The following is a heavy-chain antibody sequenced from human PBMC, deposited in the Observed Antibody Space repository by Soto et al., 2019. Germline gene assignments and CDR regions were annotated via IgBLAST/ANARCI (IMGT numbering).Heavy chain of an antibody. J-gene: IGHJ1*01. Sequence: ASVQVCCKASGYTFTSYSILWVRQAPGQGLEWIGWINTVNGDAKYSQKFQGRVTVTRDTSATPAYMEVSSLRSEDTAGDYCATGQGSVVDWG. V-gene: IGHV1-3*04. CDR2: INTVNGDA. D-gene: IGHD6-6*01. CDR1: GYTFTSYS. CDR3: ATGQGSVVD.